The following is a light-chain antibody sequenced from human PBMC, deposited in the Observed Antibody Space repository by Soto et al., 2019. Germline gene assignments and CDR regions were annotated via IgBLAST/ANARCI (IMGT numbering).Light chain of an antibody. CDR2: RSN. J-gene: IGLJ3*02. Sequence: QSVLTQPPSASGTPGQRVTISCSGSMSNIGSDTVNWYQQLPGTAPKLLIHRSNQRPSGVPGRFSGSKSGTSAALAISGLQPEDEADYHCASWYASRNGWVFGGGTKLTVL. CDR3: ASWYASRNGWV. V-gene: IGLV1-44*01. CDR1: MSNIGSDT.